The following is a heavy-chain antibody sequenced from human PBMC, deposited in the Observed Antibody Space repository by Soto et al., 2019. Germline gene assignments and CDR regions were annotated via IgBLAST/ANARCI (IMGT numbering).Heavy chain of an antibody. D-gene: IGHD2-15*01. CDR3: ARHGQAKWRVLVAAGAFDI. J-gene: IGHJ3*02. V-gene: IGHV4-39*01. CDR1: GGSISSSSYY. CDR2: IYYCGST. Sequence: QLQLQESGPGLVKPSETLSLTCTVSGGSISSSSYYWGWIRQPPGKGLEWIGGIYYCGSTYYNPSVKCRVTISVDTSKIQGSLKLSTVTAADTAVYYCARHGQAKWRVLVAAGAFDIWGQGTMVTVSS.